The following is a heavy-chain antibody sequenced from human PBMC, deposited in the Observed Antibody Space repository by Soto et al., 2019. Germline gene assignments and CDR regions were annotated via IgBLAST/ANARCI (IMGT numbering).Heavy chain of an antibody. CDR3: ARTNTIFGVVIIPSGAFDI. CDR2: INAGNGNT. V-gene: IGHV1-3*01. CDR1: GYTFTSYG. Sequence: ASVKVSCKASGYTFTSYGISWVRQAPGQGLEWMGWINAGNGNTKYSQKFQGRVTITRDTSASTAYMELSSLRSEDTAVYYCARTNTIFGVVIIPSGAFDIWGQGTMVTVSS. D-gene: IGHD3-3*01. J-gene: IGHJ3*02.